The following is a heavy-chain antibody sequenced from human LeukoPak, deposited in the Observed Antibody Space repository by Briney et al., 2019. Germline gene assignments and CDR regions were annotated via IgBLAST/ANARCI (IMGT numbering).Heavy chain of an antibody. J-gene: IGHJ4*02. Sequence: GGSLRLSCAASGFTFRNYVIHWVRQAPGKGPEWVAVTSSDLKANYYADSVKGRFTISRDNSRNTLYLQMKSLRPEDTAVYYCARDSDEYFDYWGQGTLVTVSS. V-gene: IGHV3-30*03. CDR1: GFTFRNYV. CDR2: TSSDLKAN. CDR3: ARDSDEYFDY.